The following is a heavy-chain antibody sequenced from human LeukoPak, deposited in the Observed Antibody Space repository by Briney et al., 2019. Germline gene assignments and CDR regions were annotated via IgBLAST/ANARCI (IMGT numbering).Heavy chain of an antibody. Sequence: SQTLSLTCAISGASFSSNSATWNWIRQSPSRGLEWLGRTYYRSKRYKYYAVSVKGRITINPDTSKNQFSLQLNSVTPEDTAVYYCARGPSYFQHWGQGTLVTVSS. V-gene: IGHV6-1*01. CDR1: GASFSSNSAT. CDR2: TYYRSKRYK. CDR3: ARGPSYFQH. J-gene: IGHJ1*01.